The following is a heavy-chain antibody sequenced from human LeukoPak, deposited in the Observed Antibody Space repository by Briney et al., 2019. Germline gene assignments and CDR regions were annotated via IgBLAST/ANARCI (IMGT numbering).Heavy chain of an antibody. CDR3: AKRVATVTNGRYFDY. Sequence: QPGGSLRLSCAASGFTFSSFGMHWVRQAPGKGLEWVAGISYDGSSKYYADSVKGRFTISRDDSKNTLYLQMSSLRAEDTAVYYCAKRVATVTNGRYFDYWGQGTLVTVSS. V-gene: IGHV3-30*18. CDR1: GFTFSSFG. CDR2: ISYDGSSK. J-gene: IGHJ4*02. D-gene: IGHD4-17*01.